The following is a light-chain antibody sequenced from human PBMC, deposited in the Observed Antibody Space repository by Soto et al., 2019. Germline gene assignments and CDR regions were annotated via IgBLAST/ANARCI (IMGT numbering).Light chain of an antibody. J-gene: IGKJ2*01. V-gene: IGKV3-11*01. CDR2: NAS. Sequence: EIVLTQSPATLSLSPVQRATLSCRASQSFGSYLAWYHQKPGQGPRLLIYNASNSATGLPDRFSGSGSGTDFTRTISSLEPEDFPVYCCHQRSNLPRTFGQGTKLEIK. CDR1: QSFGSY. CDR3: HQRSNLPRT.